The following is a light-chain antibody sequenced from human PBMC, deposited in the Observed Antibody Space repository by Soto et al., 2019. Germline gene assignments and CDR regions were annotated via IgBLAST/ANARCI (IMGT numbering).Light chain of an antibody. CDR3: HQAQTFPYT. V-gene: IGKV1D-12*01. CDR1: QNVHRW. J-gene: IGKJ3*01. CDR2: AAT. Sequence: IQMTQSPSSISASVGDRVTITCRASQNVHRWLAWYQQRPGQAPKLLVWAATNLHDGVPSRFSGSGSGTEFTRSINSLQTEDSATYYCHQAQTFPYTFGPGTKV.